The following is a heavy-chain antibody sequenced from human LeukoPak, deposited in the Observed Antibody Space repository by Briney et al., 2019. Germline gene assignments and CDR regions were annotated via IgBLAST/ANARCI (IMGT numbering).Heavy chain of an antibody. V-gene: IGHV3-21*01. J-gene: IGHJ4*02. CDR3: ARGATGPSY. CDR2: ISSSSSYI. Sequence: PGGSLRLSCAPSGFTFSSYSMNWVRQAPGKGLEWVSSISSSSSYIYSADSVKGRFTISGDNAKNSLYLQMNSLRAEDTAVYYCARGATGPSYWGQGTLVTVSS. D-gene: IGHD5-12*01. CDR1: GFTFSSYS.